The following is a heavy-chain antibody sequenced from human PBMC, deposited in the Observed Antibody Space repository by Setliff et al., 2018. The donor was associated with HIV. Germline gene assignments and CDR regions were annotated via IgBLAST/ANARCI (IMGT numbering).Heavy chain of an antibody. CDR2: IKQDGSDK. CDR1: GFIFSDYY. CDR3: AGNDYVDMK. D-gene: IGHD5-12*01. V-gene: IGHV3-7*03. Sequence: PGGSLRLSCAASGFIFSDYYMSWVRQAPGKGLEWVANIKQDGSDKDYVDSVKGRFMISRDNAKNSLYLQMNNLRVEDTAVYYCAGNDYVDMKWGQGILVTVSS. J-gene: IGHJ4*02.